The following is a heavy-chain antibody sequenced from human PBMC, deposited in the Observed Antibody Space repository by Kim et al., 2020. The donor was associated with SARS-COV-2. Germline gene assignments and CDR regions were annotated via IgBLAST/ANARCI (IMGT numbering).Heavy chain of an antibody. D-gene: IGHD6-6*01. J-gene: IGHJ6*02. CDR1: GFTFSSYW. V-gene: IGHV3-7*04. CDR3: ARGVAARSLLYYYYGMDV. Sequence: GGSLRLSCAASGFTFSSYWMSWVRQAPGKGLEWVANIKQDGSEKYYVDSVKGRFTISRDNAKNSLYLQMNSLRAEDTAVYYCARGVAARSLLYYYYGMDVWGQGTTVTVSS. CDR2: IKQDGSEK.